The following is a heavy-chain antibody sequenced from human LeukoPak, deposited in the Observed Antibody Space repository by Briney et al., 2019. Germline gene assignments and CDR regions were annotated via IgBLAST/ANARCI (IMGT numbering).Heavy chain of an antibody. CDR1: GFTFSDYY. CDR2: ISSSRSTI. J-gene: IGHJ4*02. Sequence: GGSLRLSCAASGFTFSDYYMSWIRQAPGKGLEWVSYISSSRSTIYYADSVKGRFTISRDNAKNSLYLQMNSLRAEDTAVYYCARVRMTTVTVYYFDYWGQGTLVTVSS. CDR3: ARVRMTTVTVYYFDY. V-gene: IGHV3-11*04. D-gene: IGHD4-17*01.